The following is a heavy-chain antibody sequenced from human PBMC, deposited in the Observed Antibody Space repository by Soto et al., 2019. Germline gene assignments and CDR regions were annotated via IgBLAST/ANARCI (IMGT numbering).Heavy chain of an antibody. CDR2: TYYRSKWYN. V-gene: IGHV6-1*01. D-gene: IGHD6-13*01. CDR3: ARARGIAAGPTWNWFDP. Sequence: SQTLSLTCAISGDSVSSNSAAWNWIRQSPSRGLEWLGRTYYRSKWYNDYAVSVKSRITINPDTSKNQFSLQLNSVTPEDTAVYYCARARGIAAGPTWNWFDPWGQGTLVTVLL. J-gene: IGHJ5*02. CDR1: GDSVSSNSAA.